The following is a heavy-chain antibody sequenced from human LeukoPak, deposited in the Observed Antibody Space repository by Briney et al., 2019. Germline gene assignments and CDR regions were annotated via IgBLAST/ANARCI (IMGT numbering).Heavy chain of an antibody. V-gene: IGHV3-53*05. CDR1: GFSFSSYS. J-gene: IGHJ4*02. CDR3: ARGYCTNGVCSMYYFDY. Sequence: GGSLRLSCEASGFSFSSYSMNWVRQAPGKGLEWVSVIFGGGSIYYADSVKGRFTISRDKSKNTVYLQMNSLRAEDTAVYYCARGYCTNGVCSMYYFDYWGQGTLVTVSS. CDR2: IFGGGSI. D-gene: IGHD2-8*01.